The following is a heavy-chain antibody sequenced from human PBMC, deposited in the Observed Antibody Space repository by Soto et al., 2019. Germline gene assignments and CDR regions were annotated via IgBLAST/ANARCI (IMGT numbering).Heavy chain of an antibody. Sequence: EVQLLESGGGLVQPGGSLRLSCAASGFTFSSYAMSWVRQAPGKGLEWVSAISGSGGSTYYADSVKGRFTISRDNSKNTLYLQMNSLRAEDTAVYSCAKAKPPTYYDILTGSDYYYYYGMDVWGQGTTVTVSS. V-gene: IGHV3-23*01. CDR2: ISGSGGST. J-gene: IGHJ6*01. CDR3: AKAKPPTYYDILTGSDYYYYYGMDV. D-gene: IGHD3-9*01. CDR1: GFTFSSYA.